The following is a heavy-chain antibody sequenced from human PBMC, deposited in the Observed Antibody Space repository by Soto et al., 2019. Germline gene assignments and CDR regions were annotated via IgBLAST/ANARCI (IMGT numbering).Heavy chain of an antibody. CDR2: IIPIFGTA. CDR3: ARWIVVVPAAVITDYYYYYGMGV. V-gene: IGHV1-69*13. CDR1: GGTFSSYA. J-gene: IGHJ6*02. Sequence: GASVKVSCKASGGTFSSYAISWVRQAPGQGLEWMGGIIPIFGTANYAQKFQGRVTITADESTSTAYMELSSLRSEDTAVYSCARWIVVVPAAVITDYYYYYGMGVWGQGTTVTVSS. D-gene: IGHD2-2*01.